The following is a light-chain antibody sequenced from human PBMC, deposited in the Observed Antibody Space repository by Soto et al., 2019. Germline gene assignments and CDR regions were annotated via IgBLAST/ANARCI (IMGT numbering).Light chain of an antibody. CDR1: QGVSTW. V-gene: IGKV1D-12*01. Sequence: DIQMTQSPSSVSASVGDRVTITGRASQGVSTWLAWYQQKPGKAPNLLIFTASSLQSGVPSRFSGSGSGTDFTLTISSLQPEDFATYYCQQTTTFPLTFGGGTKVEI. J-gene: IGKJ4*01. CDR2: TAS. CDR3: QQTTTFPLT.